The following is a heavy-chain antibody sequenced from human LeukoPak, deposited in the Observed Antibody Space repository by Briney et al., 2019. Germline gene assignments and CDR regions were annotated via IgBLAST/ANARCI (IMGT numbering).Heavy chain of an antibody. V-gene: IGHV4-39*01. J-gene: IGHJ4*02. Sequence: SETLSLTCTVSGGSISSSSYYWGWIRQPPGKGLEWIGSIYYSGSTYYNPSLKSRVTISVDTSKNQFSLKLSSVTAADTAVYYCAGGYSSGWSEGALGYWGQGTLVTVSS. D-gene: IGHD6-19*01. CDR1: GGSISSSSYY. CDR3: AGGYSSGWSEGALGY. CDR2: IYYSGST.